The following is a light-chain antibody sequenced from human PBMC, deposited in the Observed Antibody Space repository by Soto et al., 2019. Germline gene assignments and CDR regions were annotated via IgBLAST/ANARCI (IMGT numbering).Light chain of an antibody. CDR2: GSS. CDR3: QQYNSWGLS. Sequence: IVMTQSPATLSASPGEGVTLSCRASENVGTNLAWYQQKPGQAPRLLIYGSSTRATGIPATFGGSGSGTEFTHTISSLQSEESPIYYCQQYNSWGLSFGGGTKVEIK. CDR1: ENVGTN. J-gene: IGKJ4*01. V-gene: IGKV3D-15*01.